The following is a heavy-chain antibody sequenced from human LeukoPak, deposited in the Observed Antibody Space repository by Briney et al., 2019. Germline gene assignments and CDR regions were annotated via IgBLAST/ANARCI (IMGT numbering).Heavy chain of an antibody. Sequence: PGGSLRLSCAASGFTFSSYSMNWVRQAPGKGLEWVSSISSSSSYIYYADSVKGRFTISRDNAKNSLYLQMNSLRAEDTAVYYCARDSSSWYGNYYYGMDVWGQGTTVTVSS. CDR1: GFTFSSYS. J-gene: IGHJ6*02. CDR2: ISSSSSYI. CDR3: ARDSSSWYGNYYYGMDV. D-gene: IGHD6-13*01. V-gene: IGHV3-21*01.